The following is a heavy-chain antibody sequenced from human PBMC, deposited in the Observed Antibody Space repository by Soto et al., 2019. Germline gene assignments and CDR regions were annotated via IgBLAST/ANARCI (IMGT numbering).Heavy chain of an antibody. J-gene: IGHJ6*02. V-gene: IGHV4-34*01. Sequence: QVQLQQWGAGLLKPSATLSLTCAVNGGSFSGYYWRWIRQPPGKGLTWIGEINPSGSTNYTPSVKSPVTISVDTSKNEFSLQLGSVPAAVTAVYYGARGRGYHDTSGYWEINNYYGMDVWGQGTPVTVSS. CDR1: GGSFSGYY. CDR2: INPSGST. CDR3: ARGRGYHDTSGYWEINNYYGMDV. D-gene: IGHD3-22*01.